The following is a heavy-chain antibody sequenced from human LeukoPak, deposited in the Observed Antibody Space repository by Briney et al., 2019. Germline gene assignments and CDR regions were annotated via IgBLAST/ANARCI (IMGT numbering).Heavy chain of an antibody. V-gene: IGHV3-72*01. CDR2: SRNKANSYTT. CDR3: APGGDYCSSSSCPS. J-gene: IGHJ3*01. Sequence: GGSLRLSCAASGFTFSTSGMHWVRQAPGKGLEWVGRSRNKANSYTTEYAASVKGRFTISRDDSKNSLYLQMNSLKTEDTAVYYCAPGGDYCSSSSCPSWGQGTIVTVSS. CDR1: GFTFSTSG. D-gene: IGHD2-2*01.